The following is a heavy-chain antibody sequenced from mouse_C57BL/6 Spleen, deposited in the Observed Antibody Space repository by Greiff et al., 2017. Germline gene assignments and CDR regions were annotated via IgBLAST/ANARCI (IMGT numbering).Heavy chain of an antibody. D-gene: IGHD1-1*01. Sequence: VQLQQSGPGLVQPSQSLSITCTVSGFSLTSYGVHWVRQSPGKGLEWLGVIWSGGSTDYNAAFISRLSISKDNSKSQVFFKMNSLQADDTAIYYCARPLYDYAMDYWGQGTSVTVSS. CDR2: IWSGGST. V-gene: IGHV2-2*01. CDR3: ARPLYDYAMDY. J-gene: IGHJ4*01. CDR1: GFSLTSYG.